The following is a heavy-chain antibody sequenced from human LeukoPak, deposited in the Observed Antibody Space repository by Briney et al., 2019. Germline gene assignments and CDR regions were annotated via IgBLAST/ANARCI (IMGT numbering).Heavy chain of an antibody. CDR2: IKQDGSEK. Sequence: PGGSLRLSCAASGFTFSNYWMSWVRQAPGKGLEWVANIKQDGSEKNYVDSVKGRFTISRDNAKNSLYLQMNSLRAEDTAVYYCAGVEYGFGIWGQGTMVTVSS. V-gene: IGHV3-7*01. D-gene: IGHD6-6*01. CDR1: GFTFSNYW. CDR3: AGVEYGFGI. J-gene: IGHJ3*02.